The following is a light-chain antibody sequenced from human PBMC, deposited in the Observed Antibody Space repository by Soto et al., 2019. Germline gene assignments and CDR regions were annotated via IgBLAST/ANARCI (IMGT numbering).Light chain of an antibody. Sequence: QLVLTQPTSASGTPGQRVTISCSGSSSNIGRNTVNWYQQLPGTAPKLLIYNNNQRPSGVPARFSGSKSGTSASLAISGLQSEDEADYYCAAWDDSLNGWVFGGGTKLTVL. J-gene: IGLJ3*02. CDR2: NNN. CDR3: AAWDDSLNGWV. V-gene: IGLV1-44*01. CDR1: SSNIGRNT.